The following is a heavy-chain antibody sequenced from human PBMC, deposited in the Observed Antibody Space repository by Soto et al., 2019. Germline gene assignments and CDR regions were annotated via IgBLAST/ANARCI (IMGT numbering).Heavy chain of an antibody. V-gene: IGHV5-51*01. CDR2: IHPGDSAS. D-gene: IGHD2-15*01. J-gene: IGHJ6*02. CDR1: VYNFTQFL. CDR3: ARHGCSGWRCCSLRYRMDV. Sequence: PGESLKISCKGSVYNFTQFLIGWVRQMPGKGLEWMGVIHPGDSASRYSPSFEGQVTISADKSISTAYLQWNSLKASDTAMYYCARHGCSGWRCCSLRYRMDVWGQGTTVTVSS.